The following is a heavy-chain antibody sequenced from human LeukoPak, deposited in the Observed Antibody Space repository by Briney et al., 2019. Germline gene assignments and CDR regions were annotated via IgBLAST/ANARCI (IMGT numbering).Heavy chain of an antibody. J-gene: IGHJ6*02. CDR2: TDSDGSDI. CDR3: TRDRRYGGMDV. CDR1: GFTFSAYW. Sequence: PGGSLRLSCAASGFTFSAYWMHWVRQAPGEGLVWVSRTDSDGSDISYADSVKGRFTMSRDNAKNTLFLQMNSLRVEDTAVYYCTRDRRYGGMDVWGQGTTVTVSS. V-gene: IGHV3-74*01. D-gene: IGHD4-17*01.